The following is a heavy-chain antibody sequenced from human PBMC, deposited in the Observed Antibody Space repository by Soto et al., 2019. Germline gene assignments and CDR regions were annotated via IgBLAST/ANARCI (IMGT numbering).Heavy chain of an antibody. CDR1: GGFISSRSNH. CDR2: IYYSENT. J-gene: IGHJ4*02. V-gene: IGHV4-39*01. CDR3: ATHPPYGPLDH. D-gene: IGHD4-17*01. Sequence: SETLSLTCTVSGGFISSRSNHWGWIRQPPGKGLEWIGNIYYSENTYYNPSLKSRVTISVDTSKNQFSLRLTSVTAADTAVYYCATHPPYGPLDHWGQGTLVTVSS.